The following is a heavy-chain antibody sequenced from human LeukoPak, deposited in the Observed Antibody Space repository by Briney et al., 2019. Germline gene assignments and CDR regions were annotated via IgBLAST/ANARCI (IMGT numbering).Heavy chain of an antibody. CDR2: ISSSSSTI. Sequence: GGSLRLSCAASGFTFSSYSMNWVRQAPGKGLEWVSYISSSSSTIYYADSVKGRFTISRDNAKNSLYLQMNSLRAEDTAVYYCARGPLGTTPYYYYYMDVWGKGTTVTVSS. D-gene: IGHD5-12*01. CDR3: ARGPLGTTPYYYYYMDV. V-gene: IGHV3-48*01. CDR1: GFTFSSYS. J-gene: IGHJ6*03.